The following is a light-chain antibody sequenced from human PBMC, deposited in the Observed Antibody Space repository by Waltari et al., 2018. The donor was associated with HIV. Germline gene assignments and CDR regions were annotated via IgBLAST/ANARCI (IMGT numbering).Light chain of an antibody. V-gene: IGLV1-47*01. J-gene: IGLJ3*02. CDR3: AAWDDSLSGVA. CDR1: RSNIGSNY. CDR2: HDV. Sequence: QSVLTQAPSASGPPGPRVTISCSGSRSNIGSNYVYWYQQSPGSAPKLLIYHDVQRPAGVPDRVSGSKSGTSASLAISGLRSEDEAVYYCAAWDDSLSGVAFGGGTNVTVL.